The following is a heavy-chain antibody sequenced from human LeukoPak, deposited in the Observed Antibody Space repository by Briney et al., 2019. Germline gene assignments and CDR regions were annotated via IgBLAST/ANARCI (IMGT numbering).Heavy chain of an antibody. CDR3: ARDCAIFGGGPCYPTEYFDY. J-gene: IGHJ4*02. CDR1: GYTFIGYY. V-gene: IGHV1-2*02. D-gene: IGHD2-15*01. Sequence: ASVKVSCKASGYTFIGYYIHWVRQAPGQGLEWLGWINPNSGGTNYAQKFQGRVTMTRDTSISTGYMELSRLRSDGTAVYYCARDCAIFGGGPCYPTEYFDYWGQGTLVTVSS. CDR2: INPNSGGT.